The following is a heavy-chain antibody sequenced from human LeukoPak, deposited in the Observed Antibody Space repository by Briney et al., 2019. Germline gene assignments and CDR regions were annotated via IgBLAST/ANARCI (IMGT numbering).Heavy chain of an antibody. D-gene: IGHD1-1*01. Sequence: PGGSLRLSCITSGFSFNTYSMSWVRQAPGQGLEWVSGIRNSDGMTYYADSVRGRFTISTDNSKNTLYLQMNSLRAEDTTLYYCAKGLERESRLDSWGQGTLVTVSS. CDR3: AKGLERESRLDS. CDR1: GFSFNTYS. CDR2: IRNSDGMT. J-gene: IGHJ4*02. V-gene: IGHV3-23*01.